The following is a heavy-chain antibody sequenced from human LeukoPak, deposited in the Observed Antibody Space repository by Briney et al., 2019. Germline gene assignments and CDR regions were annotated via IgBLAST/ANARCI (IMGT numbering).Heavy chain of an antibody. CDR2: IYPGDSET. V-gene: IGHV5-51*01. J-gene: IGHJ3*02. CDR1: GYSFTTYG. Sequence: GESLKISCKGSGYSFTTYGIGWVRQMPGKGPEYMGIIYPGDSETRYGPSFQGQVTISADKSISTAYLQWSSLRASDTVIFFKQKTAYEILSGPTDALDIWGQGTMVTVSS. CDR3: QKTAYEILSGPTDALDI. D-gene: IGHD3-9*01.